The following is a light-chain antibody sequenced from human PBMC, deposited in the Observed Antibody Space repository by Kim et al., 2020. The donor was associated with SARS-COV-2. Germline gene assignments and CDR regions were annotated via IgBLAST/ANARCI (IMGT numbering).Light chain of an antibody. Sequence: CSGTSGDIGAYNYASWYHHHPGKTPQLIICDVSKRPSGVSNRFSGSKSGNTDSLTISGLQAEDEADYYCTTSYTSSSSLVFGGGTKLTVL. J-gene: IGLJ2*01. CDR2: DVS. CDR1: SGDIGAYNY. V-gene: IGLV2-14*03. CDR3: TSYTSSSSLV.